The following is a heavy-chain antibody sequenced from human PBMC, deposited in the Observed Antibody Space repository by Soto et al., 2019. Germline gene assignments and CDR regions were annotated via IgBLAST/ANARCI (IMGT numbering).Heavy chain of an antibody. V-gene: IGHV3-21*01. CDR1: GFTFSSYS. Sequence: GGSLRLSCAASGFTFSSYSMNWVRQAPGKGLEWVSSISSSSSYIYYADSVKGRFTISRDNAKNSLYLQMNSLRAEDTAVYYCARDLEGGSWFDPWGQGPLVTVSS. J-gene: IGHJ5*02. CDR2: ISSSSSYI. CDR3: ARDLEGGSWFDP.